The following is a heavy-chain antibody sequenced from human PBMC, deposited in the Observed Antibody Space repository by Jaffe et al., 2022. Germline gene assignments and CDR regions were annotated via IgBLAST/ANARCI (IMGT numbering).Heavy chain of an antibody. CDR3: ARDQEHLYDFWSGEHLKEYYFDY. CDR1: GFTFSSYS. V-gene: IGHV3-48*01. J-gene: IGHJ4*02. D-gene: IGHD3-3*01. Sequence: EVQLVESGGGLVQPGGSLRLSCAASGFTFSSYSMNWVRQAPGKGLEWVSYISSSSSTIYYADSVKGRFTISRDNAKNSLYLQMNSLRAEDTAVYYCARDQEHLYDFWSGEHLKEYYFDYWGQGTLVTVSS. CDR2: ISSSSSTI.